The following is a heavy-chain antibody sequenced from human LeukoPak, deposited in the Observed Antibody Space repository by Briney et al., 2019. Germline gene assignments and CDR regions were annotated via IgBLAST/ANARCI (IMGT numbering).Heavy chain of an antibody. CDR3: AKEGYYDSSGYYYFDY. D-gene: IGHD3-22*01. CDR1: GFIFSSYS. CDR2: ISGNGGST. J-gene: IGHJ4*02. V-gene: IGHV3-23*01. Sequence: GGSLRLSCAASGFIFSSYSMNWVRQAPGKGLEWVSGISGNGGSTYYADSVKGRFTISRDNSKNTLYLQMNSLRAEDTAVYYCAKEGYYDSSGYYYFDYWGQGTLVTVSS.